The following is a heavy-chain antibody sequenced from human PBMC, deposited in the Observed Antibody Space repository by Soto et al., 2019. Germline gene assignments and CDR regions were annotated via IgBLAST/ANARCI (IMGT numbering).Heavy chain of an antibody. CDR2: IDPSDSYR. J-gene: IGHJ2*01. CDR1: GYSFTSYW. V-gene: IGHV5-10-1*01. CDR3: ARFGRYFSSTSCYSGWYFDL. Sequence: PGESLKISCKGSGYSFTSYWISWVRQMPWKGLEWIVRIDPSDSYRNYSPSFQGHVTISADKSISTAYLQWSSLKASDTAMYYCARFGRYFSSTSCYSGWYFDLGGRGTLVNVSS. D-gene: IGHD2-2*01.